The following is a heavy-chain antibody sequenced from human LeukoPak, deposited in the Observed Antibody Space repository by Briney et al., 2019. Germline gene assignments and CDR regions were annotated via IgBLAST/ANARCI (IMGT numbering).Heavy chain of an antibody. CDR2: IKSKSDGGTT. Sequence: GGSLRLSCAVSGFTFSNVWMCWVRQAPGKGLEWVGRIKSKSDGGTTDYAAPVKGRFTFSRDDSRNTLYLQMNSLNTADTAVYYCTTDPRNGYYFDFWGQGTLVTVSS. J-gene: IGHJ4*02. CDR3: TTDPRNGYYFDF. CDR1: GFTFSNVW. D-gene: IGHD1-1*01. V-gene: IGHV3-15*01.